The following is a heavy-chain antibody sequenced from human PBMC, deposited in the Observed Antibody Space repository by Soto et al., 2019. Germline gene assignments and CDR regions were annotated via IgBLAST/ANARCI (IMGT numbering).Heavy chain of an antibody. V-gene: IGHV4-59*01. J-gene: IGHJ4*02. D-gene: IGHD5-12*01. Sequence: PSETLSLTCTVSGGSISSYYWTWIRPPPGKGLEWIGYIYYSWSPDYNPSLKSRVSISVDTSKNQFSLKLSSVTAADTAVYYCARNRDGYNPYCFDYWGQGTLVTVSS. CDR1: GGSISSYY. CDR3: ARNRDGYNPYCFDY. CDR2: IYYSWSP.